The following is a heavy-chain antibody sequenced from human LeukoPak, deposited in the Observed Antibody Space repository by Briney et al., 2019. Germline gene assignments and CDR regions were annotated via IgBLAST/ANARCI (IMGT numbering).Heavy chain of an antibody. CDR2: ISCGGSTV. J-gene: IGHJ4*02. Sequence: PGGTLSLSCAVPGFTFSNYERHWVRRAPGKGLEWVSYISCGGSTVYYADSVRRRFTVARNTDKNSLYLQMSSLRAEDTAVYYCTRGGSFVEYWGQGTLVSVS. D-gene: IGHD3-10*01. V-gene: IGHV3-48*03. CDR1: GFTFSNYE. CDR3: TRGGSFVEY.